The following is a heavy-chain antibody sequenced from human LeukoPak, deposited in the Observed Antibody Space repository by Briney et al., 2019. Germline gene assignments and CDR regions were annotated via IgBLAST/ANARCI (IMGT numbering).Heavy chain of an antibody. D-gene: IGHD6-13*01. CDR3: AKDRIPAVGGAFDI. CDR1: GFMFNDYS. Sequence: GSLRLSCVGSGFMFNDYSLNWVRQAPGKGLEWVAFISGSGGGTYYADSVKGRFTISRDNSKNTLYLQMNSLRAEDTAVYYCAKDRIPAVGGAFDIWGQGTRVTVSS. V-gene: IGHV3-23*01. CDR2: ISGSGGGT. J-gene: IGHJ3*02.